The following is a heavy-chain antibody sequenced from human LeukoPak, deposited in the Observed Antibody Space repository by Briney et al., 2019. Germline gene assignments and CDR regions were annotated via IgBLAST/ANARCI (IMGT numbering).Heavy chain of an antibody. V-gene: IGHV4-59*01. CDR1: GGSISSYY. D-gene: IGHD3-10*01. J-gene: IGHJ3*02. CDR3: ARVVTMVRGVKAGAFDI. CDR2: IYYSGST. Sequence: SETLSLTCTVSGGSISSYYWSWIRQPPGKGLEWIGYIYYSGSTNYNPSLKSRVTISVDTSKNQFSLELSSVTAADTAVYYCARVVTMVRGVKAGAFDIWGQGTMVTVSS.